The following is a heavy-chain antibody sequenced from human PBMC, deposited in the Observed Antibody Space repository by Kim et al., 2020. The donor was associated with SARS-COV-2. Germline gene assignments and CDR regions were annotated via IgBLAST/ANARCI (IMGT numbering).Heavy chain of an antibody. V-gene: IGHV3-21*01. CDR1: GFTFSSYS. CDR2: ISSSSSYI. CDR3: ARSTRYCSSTSCYWDYFDY. D-gene: IGHD2-2*01. Sequence: GGSLRLSCAASGFTFSSYSMNWVRQAPGKGLEWVSSISSSSSYIYYADSVKGRFTISRDNAKNSLYLQMNSLRAEDTAVYYCARSTRYCSSTSCYWDYFDYWGQGTLVTVSS. J-gene: IGHJ4*02.